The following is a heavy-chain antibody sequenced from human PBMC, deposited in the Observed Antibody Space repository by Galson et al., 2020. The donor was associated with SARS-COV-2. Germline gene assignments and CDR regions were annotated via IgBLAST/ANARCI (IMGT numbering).Heavy chain of an antibody. D-gene: IGHD6-6*01. CDR2: IRSKANNYAT. V-gene: IGHV3-73*01. J-gene: IGHJ3*02. Sequence: GGSLRLSCAASGFIFSGSAMYWVRQASGKGLEWVGRIRSKANNYATAYAASVKGRFTISRDDSKNTAYLQMNSLKMEDTAVYYCTRVPPNSNSFWDAFDIWGQGRMVTVSS. CDR1: GFIFSGSA. CDR3: TRVPPNSNSFWDAFDI.